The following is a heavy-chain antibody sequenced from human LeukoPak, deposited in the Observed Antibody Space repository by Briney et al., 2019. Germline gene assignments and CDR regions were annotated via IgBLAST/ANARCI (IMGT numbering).Heavy chain of an antibody. CDR3: AKGFSFGFGLGFAP. V-gene: IGHV3-30*18. CDR1: GFAFSSYG. J-gene: IGHJ5*02. Sequence: GGSLRLSCAASGFAFSSYGMHWVRQAPGKGLEWVALISYDGTNKYYADSVKGRFTISRDNSKSTLYLQMNSLRAEDTPVYYCAKGFSFGFGLGFAPWGRGPLVTFSS. D-gene: IGHD3/OR15-3a*01. CDR2: ISYDGTNK.